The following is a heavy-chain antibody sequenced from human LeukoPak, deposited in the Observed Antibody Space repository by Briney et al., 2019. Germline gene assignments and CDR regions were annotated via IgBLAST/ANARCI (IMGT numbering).Heavy chain of an antibody. J-gene: IGHJ6*04. Sequence: GGSLRLSCAASGFTFSSYSMSWVRQAPGKGLEWVSGISVSGGSTYYRDSVKGRFTISRDNSKNTLYLQMNSLRAEDTAVYYCAKRIAAAGTFYGMDVWGKGTTVTVSS. CDR1: GFTFSSYS. CDR3: AKRIAAAGTFYGMDV. CDR2: ISVSGGST. V-gene: IGHV3-23*01. D-gene: IGHD6-13*01.